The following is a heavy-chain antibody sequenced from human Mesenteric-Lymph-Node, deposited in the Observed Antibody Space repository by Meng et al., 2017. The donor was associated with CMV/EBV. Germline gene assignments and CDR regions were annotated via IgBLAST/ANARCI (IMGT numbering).Heavy chain of an antibody. D-gene: IGHD3-3*01. J-gene: IGHJ6*02. CDR3: ARDQATIFGVVPYGMDV. V-gene: IGHV4-61*01. CDR2: IYYSGST. CDR1: GGSVSSGSYY. Sequence: SETLSLTCTVSGGSVSSGSYYWSWIRQPPGKGLEWIGYIYYSGSTNYNPSLKSRVTISVDTSKNQFSLKLSSVTAADTAVYYCARDQATIFGVVPYGMDVLGQCTTVPVSS.